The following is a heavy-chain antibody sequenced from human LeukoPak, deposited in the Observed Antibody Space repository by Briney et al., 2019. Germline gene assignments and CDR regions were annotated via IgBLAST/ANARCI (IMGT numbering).Heavy chain of an antibody. CDR2: IKQDGSEK. CDR3: ASESTVTLTGY. D-gene: IGHD4-11*01. J-gene: IGHJ4*02. CDR1: GFTFSSYW. Sequence: GGSLRLSCAASGFTFSSYWMSWVRQAPGKGLERVANIKQDGSEKYYVDSVKGRFTISRDNAKNSLYLQMNSLRAEDTAVYYCASESTVTLTGYWGQGTLVTVSS. V-gene: IGHV3-7*01.